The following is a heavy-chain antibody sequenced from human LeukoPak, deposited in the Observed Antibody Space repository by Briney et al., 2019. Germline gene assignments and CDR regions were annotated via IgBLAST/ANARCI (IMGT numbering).Heavy chain of an antibody. CDR2: IYDSGTT. J-gene: IGHJ4*02. CDR3: AGRYRSRLDF. Sequence: SETLSLTCTVSGVSISSYYWSRIRQTPGKGLEWMGYIYDSGTTNHNPSLKSRVTISVDTSKNQFSLKLSSVTAADTAVYYCAGRYRSRLDFWGQGTLVTVSS. CDR1: GVSISSYY. V-gene: IGHV4-59*01. D-gene: IGHD5-18*01.